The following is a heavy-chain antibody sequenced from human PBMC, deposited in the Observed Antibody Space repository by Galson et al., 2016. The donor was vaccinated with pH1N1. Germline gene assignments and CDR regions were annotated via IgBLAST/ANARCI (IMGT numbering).Heavy chain of an antibody. Sequence: VKVSCKVSGYTLTDYYIHWVQLAPGKGLQWMGVIEPEDVEIIYAERFRGRVTITADKSADTAYMELSSLTSEDTAVYHCAISSSISMILVVTSHDAFDIWGQGTMVTVSS. D-gene: IGHD3-22*01. CDR2: IEPEDVEI. CDR3: AISSSISMILVVTSHDAFDI. J-gene: IGHJ3*02. V-gene: IGHV1-69-2*01. CDR1: GYTLTDYY.